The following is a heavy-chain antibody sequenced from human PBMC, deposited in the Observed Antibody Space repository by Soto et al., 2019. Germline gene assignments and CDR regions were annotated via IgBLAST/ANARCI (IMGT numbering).Heavy chain of an antibody. D-gene: IGHD5-18*01. V-gene: IGHV1-3*01. J-gene: IGHJ4*02. CDR2: INAGNGNT. CDR1: GYTFTSYA. Sequence: QVQLVQSGAEVKKPGASVKVSCKASGYTFTSYAMHWVRQAPGQRLEWMGWINAGNGNTKYSQKFQGRVTITRDTSASTAYMELSNLRSEDTSLYYCARERCRRIQLWAPYYFYYWCQGTLVTVSS. CDR3: ARERCRRIQLWAPYYFYY.